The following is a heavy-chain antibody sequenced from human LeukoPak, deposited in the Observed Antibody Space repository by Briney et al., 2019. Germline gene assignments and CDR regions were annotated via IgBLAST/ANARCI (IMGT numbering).Heavy chain of an antibody. CDR2: IYGSSSRT. Sequence: GGSLRLSCAASGFIFSDYYMRWMRQAPGKGGEWLSYIYGSSSRTNYAGSVKGRFTIYRDKVKNSLYLQMNILRAEDTAVYFCARRGTDYCTPSSCHPNWFAPWGQGTQVTVSS. V-gene: IGHV3-11*03. CDR1: GFIFSDYY. CDR3: ARRGTDYCTPSSCHPNWFAP. D-gene: IGHD4-11*01. J-gene: IGHJ5*02.